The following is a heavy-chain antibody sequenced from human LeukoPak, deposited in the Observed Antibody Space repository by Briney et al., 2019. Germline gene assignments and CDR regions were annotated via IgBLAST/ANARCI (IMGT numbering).Heavy chain of an antibody. CDR1: GGSISSSNW. CDR2: IYHSGST. V-gene: IGHV4-4*02. D-gene: IGHD6-13*01. Sequence: SGTLSLTCAVSGGSISSSNWWSWVRQPPGKGLERIGEIYHSGSTNYNPSLKSRVTISVDKSKNQFSLKLSSVTAADTAVYYCARGGAAAGIRQFDYWGQGTLVTVSS. CDR3: ARGGAAAGIRQFDY. J-gene: IGHJ4*02.